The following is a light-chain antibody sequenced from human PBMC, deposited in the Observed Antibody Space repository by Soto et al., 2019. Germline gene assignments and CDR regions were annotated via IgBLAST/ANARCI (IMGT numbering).Light chain of an antibody. J-gene: IGLJ1*01. CDR3: QSYDSSPSGYV. CDR1: NSNIGAGYD. Sequence: QSVLTQPPSVPGAPGQRVTISCTGSNSNIGAGYDVHWYQQLPGTAPKLLIYGNSNRPSGVPDRFSGSKSGTSASLAITGLQAEDEADYYCQSYDSSPSGYVFGTGTKVTVL. CDR2: GNS. V-gene: IGLV1-40*01.